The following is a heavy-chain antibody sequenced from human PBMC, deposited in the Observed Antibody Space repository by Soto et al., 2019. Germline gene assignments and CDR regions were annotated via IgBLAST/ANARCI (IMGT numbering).Heavy chain of an antibody. Sequence: QVQLVESGGGVVQPGRSLRLSCAASGFTFSSYGMHWVRQAPGKGLEWVAVISYDGSNKYYADSVKGRFTISRDNSKNTLYLQMNSLRAEDTAVYYCAKNDEHSSGWYQISDYWGQGTLVTVSS. CDR3: AKNDEHSSGWYQISDY. D-gene: IGHD6-19*01. CDR1: GFTFSSYG. CDR2: ISYDGSNK. J-gene: IGHJ4*02. V-gene: IGHV3-30*18.